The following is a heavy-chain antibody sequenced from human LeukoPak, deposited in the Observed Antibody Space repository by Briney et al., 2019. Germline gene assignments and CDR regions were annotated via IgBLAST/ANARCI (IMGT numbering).Heavy chain of an antibody. V-gene: IGHV1-69*13. CDR3: ARDDRKKPLGYCSNTSCEGRVGFDY. D-gene: IGHD2-2*01. J-gene: IGHJ4*02. CDR1: GGTFSSFA. Sequence: ASVKVSCKASGGTFSSFAIYWVRQAPGQGLEWMGGIIPIFGTTNYAQKFQGRVTITADESTSTAYMELSSLRSEDTAVYYCARDDRKKPLGYCSNTSCEGRVGFDYWGQGTLVTVSS. CDR2: IIPIFGTT.